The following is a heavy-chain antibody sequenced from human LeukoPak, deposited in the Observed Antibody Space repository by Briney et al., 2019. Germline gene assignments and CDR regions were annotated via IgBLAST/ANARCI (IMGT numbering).Heavy chain of an antibody. V-gene: IGHV1-8*01. CDR2: MNPNSGNT. D-gene: IGHD3-10*01. CDR1: GYTFTSYD. J-gene: IGHJ4*02. CDR3: ARASTENYYGSGSYIMFDY. Sequence: ASVKVSRKASGYTFTSYDINWVRQATGQGLEWMGWMNPNSGNTGYAQKFQGRVTMTRNTSISTAYMELSSLRSEDTAVYYCARASTENYYGSGSYIMFDYWGQGTLVTVSS.